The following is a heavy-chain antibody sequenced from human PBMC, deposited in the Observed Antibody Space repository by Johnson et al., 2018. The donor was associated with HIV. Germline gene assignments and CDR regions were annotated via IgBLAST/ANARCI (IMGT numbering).Heavy chain of an antibody. D-gene: IGHD3-10*01. J-gene: IGHJ3*02. Sequence: MLLVESGGGLVKPGGSLRLSCAASGFTFSNAWMSWVRQAPGKGLEWVGRIKSKTDGGTTDYAAPVKGRFTISRDDSKNTLYLQMNSLRAEDTAVYYCARDRYYYGSGSRDAFDIWGQGTMVTVSS. V-gene: IGHV3-15*01. CDR3: ARDRYYYGSGSRDAFDI. CDR1: GFTFSNAW. CDR2: IKSKTDGGTT.